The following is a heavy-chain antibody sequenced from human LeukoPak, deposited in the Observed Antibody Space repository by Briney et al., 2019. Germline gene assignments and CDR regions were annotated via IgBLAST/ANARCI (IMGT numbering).Heavy chain of an antibody. V-gene: IGHV4-4*07. J-gene: IGHJ6*02. D-gene: IGHD3-22*01. CDR1: GGSISSYY. CDR2: IYPSGST. Sequence: SETLSLTCTVSGGSISSYYWGWIRKPAGKGLEWIGRIYPSGSTNYNPSLKSRVTMSVDTSKNQFSLKLSSVTAADTAVYYCARDPGDSSGYYPQYYGMDVWGQGTTVTVSS. CDR3: ARDPGDSSGYYPQYYGMDV.